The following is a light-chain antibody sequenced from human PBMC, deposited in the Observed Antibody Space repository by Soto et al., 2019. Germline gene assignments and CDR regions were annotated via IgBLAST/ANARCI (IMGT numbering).Light chain of an antibody. CDR2: DAS. CDR3: QQRSDWPRT. Sequence: EVVLTQSPATLSLSPGERATLSCRASQSVSSYLVWYQQKSGQAPRLLIYDASNRATGIPARFRGSGSVTDFTLTMSSLEPEDSAVYYCQQRSDWPRTFGQGTKVEIK. CDR1: QSVSSY. V-gene: IGKV3-11*01. J-gene: IGKJ1*01.